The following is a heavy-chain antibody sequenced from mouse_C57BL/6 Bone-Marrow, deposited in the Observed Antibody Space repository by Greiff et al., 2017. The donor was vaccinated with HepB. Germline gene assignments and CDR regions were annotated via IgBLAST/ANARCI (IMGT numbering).Heavy chain of an antibody. CDR3: ARTPPIYYAPFDY. CDR2: IYPGSGST. D-gene: IGHD2-1*01. Sequence: QVQLQQPGAELVKPGASVKMSCKASGYTFTSYWITWVKQRPGQGLEWIGDIYPGSGSTNYNEKFKRKATLTVDTSSSTAYMQLSSLTSEDSAVYYCARTPPIYYAPFDYWGQGTTLTVSS. V-gene: IGHV1-55*01. CDR1: GYTFTSYW. J-gene: IGHJ2*01.